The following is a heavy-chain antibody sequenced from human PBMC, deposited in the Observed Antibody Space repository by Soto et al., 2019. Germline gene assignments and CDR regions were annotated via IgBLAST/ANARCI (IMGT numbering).Heavy chain of an antibody. Sequence: SETLSLTCAVYGGSFSGYYWSWIRQPPGKGLEWIGEINHSGSTNYNPSLKSRVTISVDTSKNQFSLKLSSVTAADTAVYYCARVAENWFDPSGQGTLVTVSS. J-gene: IGHJ5*02. CDR2: INHSGST. V-gene: IGHV4-34*01. CDR3: ARVAENWFDP. CDR1: GGSFSGYY.